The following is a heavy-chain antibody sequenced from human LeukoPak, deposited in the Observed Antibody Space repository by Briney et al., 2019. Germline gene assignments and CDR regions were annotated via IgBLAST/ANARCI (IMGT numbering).Heavy chain of an antibody. V-gene: IGHV4-4*07. Sequence: SETLSLTCTVSGGSIRRYYWSWIRQPAGKGLEWIGHIFDSVSTNYNPSLNSRVTMSADTSKNQFSLKLSSVTAADTAVYYCARRYISTWVMDVWGQGTTVTVFS. D-gene: IGHD6-13*01. CDR1: GGSIRRYY. J-gene: IGHJ6*02. CDR3: ARRYISTWVMDV. CDR2: IFDSVST.